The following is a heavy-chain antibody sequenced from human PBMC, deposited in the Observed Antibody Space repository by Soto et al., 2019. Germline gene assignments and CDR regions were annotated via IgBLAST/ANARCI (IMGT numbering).Heavy chain of an antibody. D-gene: IGHD3-22*01. J-gene: IGHJ4*02. Sequence: SVKVSCKXSGGTFSSYAIDWVRQAPGQGLEWMGGIIPIFGKANYAQKFQGRITITADESTSTAYMELRSLRSEDTAVYYCARGVHYDSSSYYYFYWGQGTLVTVSS. V-gene: IGHV1-69*13. CDR3: ARGVHYDSSSYYYFY. CDR1: GGTFSSYA. CDR2: IIPIFGKA.